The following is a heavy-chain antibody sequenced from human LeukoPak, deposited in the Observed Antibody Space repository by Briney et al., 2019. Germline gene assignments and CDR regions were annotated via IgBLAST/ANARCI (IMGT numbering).Heavy chain of an antibody. CDR3: AKHPYYYGSGRGFDY. Sequence: GGSLRLSCAASGFTFSGYAMSWVRQAPGKGLEWVSAISGSGGSTYYADSVKGRFTISRDNSKNTLYLQMNSLRAEDTAVYYCAKHPYYYGSGRGFDYWGQGTLVTVSS. J-gene: IGHJ4*02. CDR2: ISGSGGST. D-gene: IGHD3-10*01. V-gene: IGHV3-23*01. CDR1: GFTFSGYA.